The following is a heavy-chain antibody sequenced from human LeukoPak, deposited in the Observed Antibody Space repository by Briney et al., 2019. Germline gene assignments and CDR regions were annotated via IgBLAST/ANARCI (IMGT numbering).Heavy chain of an antibody. CDR2: ITYDGYYK. Sequence: PGTSLRLSCAASGFTFTSYGMHWVRQAPGKGLEWVALITYDGYYKYYSDSVKGRFTISSDTSKNTLYLQMNSLRAEDTAVYYCAKDAAAAGSFDFWGQGTLVTVSS. CDR1: GFTFTSYG. D-gene: IGHD6-13*01. CDR3: AKDAAAAGSFDF. J-gene: IGHJ4*02. V-gene: IGHV3-30*18.